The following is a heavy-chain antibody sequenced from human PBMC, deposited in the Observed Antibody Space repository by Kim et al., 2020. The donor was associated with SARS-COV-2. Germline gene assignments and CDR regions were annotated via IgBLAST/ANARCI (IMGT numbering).Heavy chain of an antibody. Sequence: GGSLRLSCEASGFTFSRYWMNWVRQGPGKGLVWVSRSKSDGSDTHYADSVKGRFTISRDNAKNTLHLQLNSLGVEDTAIYYCARGSFQQGFDPWGQGTLVTVSS. D-gene: IGHD6-13*01. CDR1: GFTFSRYW. CDR3: ARGSFQQGFDP. V-gene: IGHV3-74*01. J-gene: IGHJ5*02. CDR2: SKSDGSDT.